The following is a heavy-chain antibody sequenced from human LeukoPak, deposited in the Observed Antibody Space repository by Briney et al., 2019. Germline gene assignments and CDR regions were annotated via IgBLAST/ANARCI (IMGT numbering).Heavy chain of an antibody. D-gene: IGHD1-14*01. CDR2: ISYDGSNK. CDR1: GFTFSSYA. V-gene: IGHV3-30-3*01. CDR3: ARESRRSDRGAIDY. Sequence: PGGSLRLSCAASGFTFSSYAMHWVRQAPGKGLEWVAVISYDGSNKYYADSVKGRFTISRDNSKNTLYLQMNSLRAEDTAVYYCARESRRSDRGAIDYWGQGTLVTVSS. J-gene: IGHJ4*02.